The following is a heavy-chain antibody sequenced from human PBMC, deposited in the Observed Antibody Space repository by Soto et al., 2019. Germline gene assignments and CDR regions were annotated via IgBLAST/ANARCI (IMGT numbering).Heavy chain of an antibody. D-gene: IGHD6-13*01. V-gene: IGHV3-23*01. Sequence: GGSLRLSCAASGFTFSSYAMSWVRQAPGKGLEWVAAIRGSGGSTYYADSVKGRFTVSRDISKNTLYLQMNSLRAEDTAVYYCARAAQGVIAAAAHYYDYYMDVWGKGTTVTVSS. CDR2: IRGSGGST. J-gene: IGHJ6*03. CDR1: GFTFSSYA. CDR3: ARAAQGVIAAAAHYYDYYMDV.